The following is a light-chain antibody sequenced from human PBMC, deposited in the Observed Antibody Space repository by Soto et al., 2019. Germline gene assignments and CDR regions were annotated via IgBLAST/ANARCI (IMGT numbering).Light chain of an antibody. CDR2: PAS. CDR3: QQSYSTPLT. V-gene: IGKV1-39*01. J-gene: IGKJ3*01. Sequence: DIQMTQSPSSLSASVGDRVTITCRASQSISSYLNWYQQKPGKAPKHLIYPASSLQSGVPSRFSGSGSGTDFTLTIRSLQPEDFATYYCQQSYSTPLTFGPGTKVHIK. CDR1: QSISSY.